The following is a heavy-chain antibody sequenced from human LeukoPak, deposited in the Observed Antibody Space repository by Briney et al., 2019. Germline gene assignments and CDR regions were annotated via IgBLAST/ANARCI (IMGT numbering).Heavy chain of an antibody. Sequence: PGGSLRLTCAASGFTYSRYWMHWVRQAPGKGLVWLARIKGDESYTFYADSVKGRFTISRDNAKNTLYLQMNSLRAEDTAVYYCASQADSAYGDYNWGQGTLVTVSS. V-gene: IGHV3-74*01. J-gene: IGHJ4*02. CDR2: IKGDESYT. CDR3: ASQADSAYGDYN. D-gene: IGHD4-17*01. CDR1: GFTYSRYW.